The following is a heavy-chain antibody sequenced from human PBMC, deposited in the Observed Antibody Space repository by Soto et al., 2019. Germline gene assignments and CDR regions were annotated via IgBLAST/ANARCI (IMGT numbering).Heavy chain of an antibody. J-gene: IGHJ5*02. D-gene: IGHD1-1*01. CDR2: TYYRSRWYN. CDR1: GDSVSSNSAA. Sequence: SQTLSLTCAISGDSVSSNSAAWNWIRQSPSRGLEWLGRTYYRSRWYNDYAVSVKSRITINPDTSKNQFSLHLSSVTPEDTAVYYCARDDGPRTTRRFNPWGQGTLVTVSS. CDR3: ARDDGPRTTRRFNP. V-gene: IGHV6-1*01.